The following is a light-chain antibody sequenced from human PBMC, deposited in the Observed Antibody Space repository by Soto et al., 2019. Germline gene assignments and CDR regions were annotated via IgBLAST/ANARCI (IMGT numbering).Light chain of an antibody. CDR2: EVS. J-gene: IGLJ2*01. CDR3: SSYTTSNTLV. Sequence: SALTQPASVSGSPGQSITISCTGTSSDVGAYTYVSWYQQHPGKAPKLMIFEVSDRPSGVSNRFSGSKSGNTASLTISGLQAEDEADYYCSSYTTSNTLVFGGGTKLTV. V-gene: IGLV2-14*01. CDR1: SSDVGAYTY.